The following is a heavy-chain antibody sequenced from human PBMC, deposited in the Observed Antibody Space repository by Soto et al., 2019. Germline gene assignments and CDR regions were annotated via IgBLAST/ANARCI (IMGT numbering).Heavy chain of an antibody. CDR1: GGAISSCY. CDR3: ARQPTYYDYIWGSYRYDYFDY. Sequence: ADTLSLTGTVSGGAISSCYWSCIRQPAEEGLEWIGYIYYSGSTNYNPSLKSRVTISVDTSKNQFSLKLSSVTAADTAVYYCARQPTYYDYIWGSYRYDYFDYWGQGTLVTVSS. V-gene: IGHV4-59*01. D-gene: IGHD3-16*02. CDR2: IYYSGST. J-gene: IGHJ4*02.